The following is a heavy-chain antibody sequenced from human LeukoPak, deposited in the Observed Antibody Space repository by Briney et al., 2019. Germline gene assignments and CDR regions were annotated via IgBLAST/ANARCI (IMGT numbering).Heavy chain of an antibody. V-gene: IGHV4-39*07. J-gene: IGHJ4*02. Sequence: PSETLSLTCTVSGGSISSSSYYWGWIRQPPGKGLEWIGSIYYSGSTYYNPSLKSRVTISVDTSKNQFSLKLSSVTAADTAVYYCARGSGSYPKPFDYWGQGTLVTVSS. D-gene: IGHD1-26*01. CDR2: IYYSGST. CDR3: ARGSGSYPKPFDY. CDR1: GGSISSSSYY.